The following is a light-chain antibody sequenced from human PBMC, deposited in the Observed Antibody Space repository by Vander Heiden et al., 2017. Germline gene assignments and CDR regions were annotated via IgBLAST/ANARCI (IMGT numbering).Light chain of an antibody. CDR1: QSLLHSNGYKY. Sequence: IVMTQSPLSLPVTPGEPASISCRSSQSLLHSNGYKYLDWYLQKPGQSPQLLIYLGSNRASGVPDRFSGSGSGTDFTLKISRVEAEDVGVYYCMQALQTPVTFGQGTRLEIK. V-gene: IGKV2-28*01. CDR3: MQALQTPVT. J-gene: IGKJ5*01. CDR2: LGS.